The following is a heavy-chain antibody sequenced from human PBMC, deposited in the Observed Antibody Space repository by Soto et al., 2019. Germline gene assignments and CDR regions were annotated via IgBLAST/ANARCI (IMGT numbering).Heavy chain of an antibody. CDR1: GLTFSSYP. Sequence: GGSLRLSCAASGLTFSSYPMSWVRQAPGKGLEWVSAIGAGADTTYYADSVKGRFTISRDNYKNTLYLQMNSLRADDTAVYYCAKYVKPCSVGSCYRNFDYWGQGTLVTVSS. J-gene: IGHJ4*02. V-gene: IGHV3-23*01. CDR3: AKYVKPCSVGSCYRNFDY. CDR2: IGAGADTT. D-gene: IGHD2-15*01.